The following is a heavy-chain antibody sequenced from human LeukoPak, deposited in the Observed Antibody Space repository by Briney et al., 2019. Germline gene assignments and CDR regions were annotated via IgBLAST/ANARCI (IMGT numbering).Heavy chain of an antibody. V-gene: IGHV1-2*02. CDR1: GYTFTRYY. Sequence: ASVKVSFMASGYTFTRYYLHWVRQAPGQGLEWMGWIQPNGRGTNSAQKFQGRVTMTRDTSISTAYLELSRLRSDDTAVYYCAILRFLEWRNDAFDIWGQGTMVAVSS. J-gene: IGHJ3*02. CDR3: AILRFLEWRNDAFDI. CDR2: IQPNGRGT. D-gene: IGHD3-3*01.